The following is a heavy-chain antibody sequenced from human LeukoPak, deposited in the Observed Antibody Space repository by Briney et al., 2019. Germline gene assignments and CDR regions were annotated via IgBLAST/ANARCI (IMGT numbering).Heavy chain of an antibody. J-gene: IGHJ4*02. CDR1: VYTFTSYG. CDR2: ISAYNGNT. V-gene: IGHV1-18*01. CDR3: ARDLYYDSSGYYLLYDY. D-gene: IGHD3-22*01. Sequence: ASVTVSCTASVYTFTSYGISWVRQAPGQGLEWMGWISAYNGNTNYAQKLQGRVTMTTDTSTSTAYMELRSLRSDDTAVYYCARDLYYDSSGYYLLYDYWGQGTLVTVSS.